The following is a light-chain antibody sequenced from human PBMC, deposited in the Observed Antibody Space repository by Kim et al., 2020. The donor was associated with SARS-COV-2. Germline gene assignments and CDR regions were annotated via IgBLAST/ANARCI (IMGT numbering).Light chain of an antibody. CDR3: HVWDSNTVI. V-gene: IGLV3-1*01. Sequence: SYELTQPPSVSVSPGQTASITCSGDNLGDKFFFWYQQKPGQSPVLVIFQDTKRPSGIPERFSGSNSGTAATLTISGIQAMDEADYYCHVWDSNTVIFGGG. J-gene: IGLJ2*01. CDR2: QDT. CDR1: NLGDKF.